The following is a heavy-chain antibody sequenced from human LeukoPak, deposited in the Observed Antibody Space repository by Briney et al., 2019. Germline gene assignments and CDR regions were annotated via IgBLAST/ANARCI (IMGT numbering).Heavy chain of an antibody. CDR2: ISAYNGNT. J-gene: IGHJ4*02. D-gene: IGHD4-17*01. V-gene: IGHV1-18*04. Sequence: GASVKVSCKASGYTFTGYYMHWVRQAPGQGLEWMGWISAYNGNTNYAQKLQGRVTMTTDTSTSTAYMELRSLRSDDTAVYYCARVPYGDYGEGDYWGQGTLVTVSS. CDR3: ARVPYGDYGEGDY. CDR1: GYTFTGYY.